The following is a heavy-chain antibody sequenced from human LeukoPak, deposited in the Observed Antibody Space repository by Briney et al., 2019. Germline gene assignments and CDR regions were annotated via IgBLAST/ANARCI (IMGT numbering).Heavy chain of an antibody. V-gene: IGHV3-30*01. CDR1: GFTFSSYA. CDR3: ARGVSLLTGYMDV. Sequence: TGGSLRLSCAASGFTFSSYAMHWVRQAPGKGLEWVAVISYDGSNKYYADSVKGRFTISRDNSKNTLYLQMNSPRAEDTAVYYCARGVSLLTGYMDVWGKGTTVTVSS. D-gene: IGHD5/OR15-5a*01. J-gene: IGHJ6*03. CDR2: ISYDGSNK.